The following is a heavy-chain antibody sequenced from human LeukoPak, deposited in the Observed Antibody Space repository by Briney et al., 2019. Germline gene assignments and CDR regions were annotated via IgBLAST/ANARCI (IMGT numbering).Heavy chain of an antibody. D-gene: IGHD3-10*01. CDR1: GYTLTELS. CDR3: AASYYYGSGSYDYYYYMDV. J-gene: IGHJ6*03. V-gene: IGHV1-24*01. CDR2: FDPEDGET. Sequence: GASVKVSCKVSGYTLTELSMHWERQAPGKGLEWMGGFDPEDGETIYAQKFQGRVTMTEDTSTDTAYMELSSLRSEDTAVYYCAASYYYGSGSYDYYYYMDVWGKGTTVTVPS.